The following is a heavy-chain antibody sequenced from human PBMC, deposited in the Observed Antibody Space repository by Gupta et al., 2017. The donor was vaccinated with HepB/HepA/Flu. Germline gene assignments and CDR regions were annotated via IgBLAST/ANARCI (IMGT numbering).Heavy chain of an antibody. D-gene: IGHD1-26*01. CDR1: GFTISDHY. CDR3: TRWRAGAQDY. Sequence: EVQLVESGGNLVQPGGSLGLSCAASGFTISDHYMDWVRQAPGKGLEWVGRTKNKANRYTTEYAASVKGRFTISRDDSKNSLYLQMNSLKTEDTAVYFCTRWRAGAQDYWGQGTLVTVSS. CDR2: TKNKANRYTT. J-gene: IGHJ4*02. V-gene: IGHV3-72*01.